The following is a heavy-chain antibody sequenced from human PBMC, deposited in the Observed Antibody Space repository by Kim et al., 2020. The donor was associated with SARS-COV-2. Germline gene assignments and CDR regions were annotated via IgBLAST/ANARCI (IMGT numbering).Heavy chain of an antibody. Sequence: GESLKISCEASGYSFVNYWIGWVRRRPGEGLEWVGLIYPGASDIKYSPSFQGQVTISVDTSINTAFLQWSSLKASDSAVYYCARGVEEAWFWFDYWGQGTQVTVSS. CDR3: ARGVEEAWFWFDY. CDR2: IYPGASDI. V-gene: IGHV5-51*01. D-gene: IGHD3-10*01. J-gene: IGHJ4*02. CDR1: GYSFVNYW.